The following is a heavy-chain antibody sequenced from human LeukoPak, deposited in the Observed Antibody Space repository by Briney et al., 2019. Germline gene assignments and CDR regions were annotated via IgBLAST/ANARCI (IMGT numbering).Heavy chain of an antibody. Sequence: RRSLRLSCAAPGFTFSSYAMHWVRQAPGKGLEWVAVISYDGSNKYYADSVKGRFTISRDNSKNTLYLQMKSLRAEDTAVYYCARDFVRGMIVVPPGDYWGQGTLVTVSS. J-gene: IGHJ4*02. D-gene: IGHD3-22*01. CDR3: ARDFVRGMIVVPPGDY. CDR2: ISYDGSNK. V-gene: IGHV3-30-3*01. CDR1: GFTFSSYA.